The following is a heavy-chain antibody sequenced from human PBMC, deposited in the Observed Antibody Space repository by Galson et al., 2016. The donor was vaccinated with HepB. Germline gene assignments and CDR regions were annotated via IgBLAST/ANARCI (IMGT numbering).Heavy chain of an antibody. CDR3: AREGHLWIACFDN. D-gene: IGHD2-2*03. J-gene: IGHJ4*02. V-gene: IGHV3-23*01. CDR2: ISRDGGRT. CDR1: AFGFSSYA. Sequence: SLRLSCAASAFGFSSYAMAWVRQAPGKGLEWVSGISRDGGRTYYADSVKGRFTIFRDNSKKTLYLQLKSLRAEDTANYYCAREGHLWIACFDNWGQGTLVTVSS.